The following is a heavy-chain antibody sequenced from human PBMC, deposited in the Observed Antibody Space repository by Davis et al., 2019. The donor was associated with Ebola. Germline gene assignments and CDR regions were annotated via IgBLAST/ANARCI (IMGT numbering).Heavy chain of an antibody. CDR2: MNPNSGNT. J-gene: IGHJ1*01. D-gene: IGHD5-24*01. V-gene: IGHV1-8*01. CDR3: AKTVGWLQQSGEEYFQN. CDR1: GYTFTTYD. Sequence: ASVKVSCNTSGYTFTTYDINWVRQATGQGLEWVGWMNPNSGNTGYAQKFKGRVTMTRNTSISTAYMELGSLRSEDTAVYYCAKTVGWLQQSGEEYFQNWGQGTLVTVSS.